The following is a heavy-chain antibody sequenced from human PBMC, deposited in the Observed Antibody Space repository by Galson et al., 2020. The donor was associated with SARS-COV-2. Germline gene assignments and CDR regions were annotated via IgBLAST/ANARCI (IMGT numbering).Heavy chain of an antibody. CDR3: ARDRVRATTWGDSYYYYAMEV. Sequence: ASVKVSCKASGYTFTKYYIYWVRQAPGQGLEWMGTIKPSNGNTSYAQQLQGRVTLTRDTSTSTVYMELSSLRSEDTAVYYCARDRVRATTWGDSYYYYAMEVWGQGTSVTVSS. J-gene: IGHJ6*02. D-gene: IGHD4-17*01. CDR2: IKPSNGNT. CDR1: GYTFTKYY. V-gene: IGHV1-46*01.